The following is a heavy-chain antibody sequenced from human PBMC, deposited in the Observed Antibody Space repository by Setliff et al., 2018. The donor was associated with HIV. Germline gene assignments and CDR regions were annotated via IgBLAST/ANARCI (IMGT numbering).Heavy chain of an antibody. CDR1: GHSISSDYY. Sequence: PSETLSLTCVVSGHSISSDYYWGWIRQSPGKGLVWIGSVYHGGRTYHSPSLKSRVTISTHTSKNRFSLELTSVTAADTAIYYCARQAIATRSFDYWGQGTLVTGSS. D-gene: IGHD6-13*01. CDR3: ARQAIATRSFDY. J-gene: IGHJ4*02. CDR2: VYHGGRT. V-gene: IGHV4-38-2*01.